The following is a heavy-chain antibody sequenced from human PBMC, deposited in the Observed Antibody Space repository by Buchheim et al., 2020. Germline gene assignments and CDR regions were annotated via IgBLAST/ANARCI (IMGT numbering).Heavy chain of an antibody. CDR3: ARAIDYTSYSNWYDI. Sequence: EVQLVESGGGLVQPGGSLRLSCAASGFTLGSYWMHWVRQAPGKGLVWVSRINSDGSSTTYADSVKGRFTISRDNAKNTLFLQMNSLGAEDTAVYYCARAIDYTSYSNWYDIWGQGTL. V-gene: IGHV3-74*01. J-gene: IGHJ4*02. CDR1: GFTLGSYW. CDR2: INSDGSST. D-gene: IGHD3-9*01.